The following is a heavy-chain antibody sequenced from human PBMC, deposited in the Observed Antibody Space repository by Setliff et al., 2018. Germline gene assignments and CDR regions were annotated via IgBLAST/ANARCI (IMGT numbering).Heavy chain of an antibody. J-gene: IGHJ4*02. D-gene: IGHD6-6*01. CDR2: INQDGSGK. Sequence: HPGKSLKISCAASGFIFSSYWMNWVRQAPGKGLEWVATINQDGSGKYYVDSVKGRFTISRDNAKNSLYLQMNSPRAEDTAVYYCATYKRSSSFEYWGQGSLVTVSS. V-gene: IGHV3-7*03. CDR1: GFIFSSYW. CDR3: ATYKRSSSFEY.